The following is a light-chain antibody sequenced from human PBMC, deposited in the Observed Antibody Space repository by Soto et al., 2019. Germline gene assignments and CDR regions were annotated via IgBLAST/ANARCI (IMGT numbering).Light chain of an antibody. V-gene: IGKV3-11*01. CDR2: DAS. CDR3: QQRSNWPPSIT. J-gene: IGKJ5*01. Sequence: EIVLTQSPGTLSLSPGERATLSCRASQSVSSYLAWYQQKPGQAPRLLIYDASNRATGIPARFSGSGSGTDFTLTISSLEPEDFAAYYCQQRSNWPPSITFGPGTRLEIK. CDR1: QSVSSY.